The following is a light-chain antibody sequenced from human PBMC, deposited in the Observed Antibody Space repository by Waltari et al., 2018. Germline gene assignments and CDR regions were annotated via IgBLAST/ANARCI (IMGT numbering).Light chain of an antibody. CDR2: GAS. CDR3: QHYVSLPVT. CDR1: QSVSRA. J-gene: IGKJ1*01. Sequence: EIVLTPSPGNLALSPGGRATLSCRASQSVSRALGWYQQNPGQAPRLLISGASNRATGIPDRFSGSGSGTDFSLIISRLEPEDFAVYYCQHYVSLPVTFGQGTKVEIK. V-gene: IGKV3-20*01.